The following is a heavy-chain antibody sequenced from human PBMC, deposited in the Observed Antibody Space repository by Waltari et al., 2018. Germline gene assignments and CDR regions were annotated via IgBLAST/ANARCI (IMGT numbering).Heavy chain of an antibody. CDR2: IIPIFGTA. Sequence: QVQLVQSGAEVKKPGSSVKVSCKASGGTFSSYAISWVRQAPGQGLEWMGGIIPIFGTANYSQKFQGRVTITTDESTSTAYMELSSVGSEDTAVYYCARDHGGKSWFDPWGQGTLVTVSS. V-gene: IGHV1-69*05. CDR3: ARDHGGKSWFDP. D-gene: IGHD2-15*01. J-gene: IGHJ5*02. CDR1: GGTFSSYA.